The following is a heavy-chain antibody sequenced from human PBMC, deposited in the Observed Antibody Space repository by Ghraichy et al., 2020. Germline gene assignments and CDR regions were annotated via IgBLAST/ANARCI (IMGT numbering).Heavy chain of an antibody. Sequence: SETLSLTCTVSGDSISSYFWSWIRQSPGKGLEYIGYIYYSGSTNYNPSLKSRVTISVDTSKAQFSLKLSSVTAADTAVYYCARVRYSNSYFYFDSWGQGTLVTVSS. CDR2: IYYSGST. V-gene: IGHV4-59*01. CDR3: ARVRYSNSYFYFDS. CDR1: GDSISSYF. D-gene: IGHD6-13*01. J-gene: IGHJ4*02.